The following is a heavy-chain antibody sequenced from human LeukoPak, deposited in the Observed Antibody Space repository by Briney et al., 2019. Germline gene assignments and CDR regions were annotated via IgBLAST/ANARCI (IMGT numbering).Heavy chain of an antibody. CDR3: ARDHSSGWYFDY. J-gene: IGHJ4*02. D-gene: IGHD6-19*01. Sequence: GGSLRLSCAASGFTFSSYAMHWVRQAPGKGLEWVAVISYDGSNKYYADSVKGRFTISRDNSRSTLFLHMNSLRPEDTAVYYCARDHSSGWYFDYWGQGTLVTVSS. V-gene: IGHV3-30-3*01. CDR1: GFTFSSYA. CDR2: ISYDGSNK.